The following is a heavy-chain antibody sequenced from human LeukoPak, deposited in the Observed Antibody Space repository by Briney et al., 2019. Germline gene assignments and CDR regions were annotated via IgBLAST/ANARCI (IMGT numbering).Heavy chain of an antibody. CDR3: ARDPPAVAANTYG. J-gene: IGHJ4*02. Sequence: GGSLRLSCAASGFTVSNNYMRWVRQAPGKGLEWVSLIYSGGATFYADAVKGRFTISRDGSKNTLYLQMNSLRAEDTAVYYCARDPPAVAANTYGWGQRTLVTVSS. CDR1: GFTVSNNY. D-gene: IGHD6-6*01. CDR2: IYSGGAT. V-gene: IGHV3-66*01.